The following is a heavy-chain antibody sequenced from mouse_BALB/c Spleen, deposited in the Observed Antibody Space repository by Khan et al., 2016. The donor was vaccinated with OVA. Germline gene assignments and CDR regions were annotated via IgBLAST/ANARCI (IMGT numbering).Heavy chain of an antibody. Sequence: QVQLKQSGPGLVQPSQSLSITCTVSGFSLNNYSVHWVRQSPGKGLEWLGVIWSAGSTDYNAAFISRMTISKDNSRNQIFFRMNSLQPNDTAIYYSATRGYDYGRGALFAYWGQGTLVTVSA. D-gene: IGHD2-4*01. CDR3: ATRGYDYGRGALFAY. CDR1: GFSLNNYS. V-gene: IGHV2-2*02. J-gene: IGHJ3*01. CDR2: IWSAGST.